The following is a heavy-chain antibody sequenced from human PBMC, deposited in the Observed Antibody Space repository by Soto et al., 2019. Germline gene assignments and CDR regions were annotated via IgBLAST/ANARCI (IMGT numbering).Heavy chain of an antibody. CDR1: GYTFINYA. J-gene: IGHJ4*02. D-gene: IGHD6-13*01. V-gene: IGHV1-3*01. CDR2: INAGNGDT. Sequence: QVQLVQSGTEVKKPGASVKVSCKASGYTFINYAVYWVRQAPGQRLEWMGRINAGNGDTKYSQKFPDRVAITRDTFASTAYMELSSLISEDTAVYYCARGASSPWTSLDYWGQGTLVIVSS. CDR3: ARGASSPWTSLDY.